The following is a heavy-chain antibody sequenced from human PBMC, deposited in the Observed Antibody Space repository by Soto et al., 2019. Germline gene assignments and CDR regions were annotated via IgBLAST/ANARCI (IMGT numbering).Heavy chain of an antibody. V-gene: IGHV2-5*01. CDR3: ARGVATLPVFAFDV. CDR2: IYWNDDK. Sequence: QITLKGSGPTLVKPTHTLTLTCTLSGVSISTSGAGLGWIRQTPGKALEWVAPIYWNDDKHYIPSLKSRLTITKDTSKNQAVLTMANMDPVDTATYYCARGVATLPVFAFDVWGQGTAVTVSS. J-gene: IGHJ3*01. D-gene: IGHD6-6*01. CDR1: GVSISTSGAG.